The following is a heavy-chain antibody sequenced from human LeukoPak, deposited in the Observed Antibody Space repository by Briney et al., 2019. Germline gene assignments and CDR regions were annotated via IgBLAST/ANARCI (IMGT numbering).Heavy chain of an antibody. CDR3: ARDGNHYDSSGYYPDDAFDI. V-gene: IGHV3-21*01. CDR1: RFTFSRYW. D-gene: IGHD3-22*01. Sequence: PGGSLRLSCAASRFTFSRYWMHWVRQAPGKGLEWVSSISSSSSYIYYADSVKGRFTISRDNAKNSLYLQMNSLRAEDTAVYYCARDGNHYDSSGYYPDDAFDIWGQGTMVTVSS. J-gene: IGHJ3*02. CDR2: ISSSSSYI.